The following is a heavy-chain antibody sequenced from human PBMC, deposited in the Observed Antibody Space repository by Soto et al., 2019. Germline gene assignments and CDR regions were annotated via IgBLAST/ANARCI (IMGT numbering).Heavy chain of an antibody. V-gene: IGHV3-48*02. D-gene: IGHD3-10*01. Sequence: EVQLVESGGSLVQPGGSLRISCEASGFNFSDYSMHWVRQAPGKGLEWVSYISSASTTIYYGDSVKGRFTISRDNAKNSLYLQMNSLRDEDTAVYYCARDRRTFTIYGALDSWGQGTLVTVSS. CDR2: ISSASTTI. J-gene: IGHJ4*02. CDR1: GFNFSDYS. CDR3: ARDRRTFTIYGALDS.